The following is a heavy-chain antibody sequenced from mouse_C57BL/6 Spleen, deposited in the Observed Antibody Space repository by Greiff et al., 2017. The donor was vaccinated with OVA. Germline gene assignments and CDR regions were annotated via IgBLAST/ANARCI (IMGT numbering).Heavy chain of an antibody. CDR2: IWSAGRT. V-gene: IGHV2-2*01. Sequence: VKVEESGPGLVQPSQSLSITCTVSGFSLTSYGVHWVRQSPGKGLEWLGVIWSAGRTDYNAAVISRIGIGKDNSKSKSFFKRNRLQADDTARYYCARYDYDDYDMDLWGKGTTGTVAS. CDR1: GFSLTSYG. J-gene: IGHJ4*01. CDR3: ARYDYDDYDMDL. D-gene: IGHD2-4*01.